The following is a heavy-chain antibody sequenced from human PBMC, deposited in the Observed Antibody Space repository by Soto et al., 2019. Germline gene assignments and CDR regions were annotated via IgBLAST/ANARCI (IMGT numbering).Heavy chain of an antibody. V-gene: IGHV3-23*01. CDR2: ISGSGDST. J-gene: IGHJ5*02. CDR3: ATRITVFGLLIPPFDP. D-gene: IGHD3-3*01. Sequence: GGSLRLSCEAPGFTFSSFAMNWVRQAPGKGLEWVSSISGSGDSTYYADSVEGRFTISRDNSKNTLYLQMNSLRAEDTAVYYCATRITVFGLLIPPFDPWGQGTQVTVSS. CDR1: GFTFSSFA.